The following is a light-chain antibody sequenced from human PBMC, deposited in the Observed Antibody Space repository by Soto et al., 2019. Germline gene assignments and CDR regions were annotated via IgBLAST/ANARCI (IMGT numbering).Light chain of an antibody. CDR2: GAS. J-gene: IGKJ3*01. Sequence: EIVLTQSPGTLSLSPGERATLSCRASQSVSSSYLAWYQQKPGQAPRLLIYGASSRATGIPDRFSGSGSGTDFTLAISRLEPEDFAVYYCQQYGRSPFDFGPWTNVDI. CDR1: QSVSSSY. V-gene: IGKV3-20*01. CDR3: QQYGRSPFD.